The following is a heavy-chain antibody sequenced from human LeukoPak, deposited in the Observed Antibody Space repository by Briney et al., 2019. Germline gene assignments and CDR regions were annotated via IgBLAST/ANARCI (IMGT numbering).Heavy chain of an antibody. V-gene: IGHV3-23*01. CDR3: AKDGYQLLSSYFDY. CDR1: GFTVSSNY. Sequence: GGSLRLSCAASGFTVSSNYMSWVRQAPGKGLEWVSAISGSGGSTYYADSVKGRFTISRDNSKNTLYLQMNSLRAEDTAVYYCAKDGYQLLSSYFDYWGQGTLVTVSS. CDR2: ISGSGGST. D-gene: IGHD2-2*01. J-gene: IGHJ4*02.